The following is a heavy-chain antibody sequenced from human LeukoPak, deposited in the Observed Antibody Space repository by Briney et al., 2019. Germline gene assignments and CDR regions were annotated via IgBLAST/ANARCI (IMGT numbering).Heavy chain of an antibody. CDR2: IIPILGIA. CDR3: ASFSKTIFGVVSHFDY. V-gene: IGHV1-69*02. D-gene: IGHD3-3*01. Sequence: GASVKVSCNASGGTFSSYTMSWVRQAPGQGLEWMGRIIPILGIANYAQKFQGRVTITADKSTSTAYMELSSLRSEDTAVYYCASFSKTIFGVVSHFDYWGQGTLVTVSS. J-gene: IGHJ4*02. CDR1: GGTFSSYT.